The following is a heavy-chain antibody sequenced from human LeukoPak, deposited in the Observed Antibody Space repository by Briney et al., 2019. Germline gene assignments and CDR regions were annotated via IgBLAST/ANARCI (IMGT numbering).Heavy chain of an antibody. CDR1: GGSFSGYY. J-gene: IGHJ4*02. V-gene: IGHV4-34*01. D-gene: IGHD5-12*01. CDR3: ARRARLTLIIDY. CDR2: INHSGST. Sequence: SETLSLTCAVYGGSFSGYYWSWIRQPPGKGLEWIGEINHSGSTNYNPSLKSRVTISVDTSKNQFFLKLSSVTAADTAVYYCARRARLTLIIDYWGQGTPVTVSS.